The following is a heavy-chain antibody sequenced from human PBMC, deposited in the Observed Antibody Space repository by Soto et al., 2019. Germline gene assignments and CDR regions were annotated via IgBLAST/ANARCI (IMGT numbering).Heavy chain of an antibody. V-gene: IGHV3-74*03. D-gene: IGHD3-22*01. CDR3: ARGDGDYHDGNGYLGRH. Sequence: QPGGSLRLSCAASGFTFSSYWMHWVRQAPGKGLVWVSRIRSDGSNAEYADSVKGRFTISRDNAENTLYLQMNSLRVEDTAVYYCARGDGDYHDGNGYLGRHWGQGT. J-gene: IGHJ4*02. CDR2: IRSDGSNA. CDR1: GFTFSSYW.